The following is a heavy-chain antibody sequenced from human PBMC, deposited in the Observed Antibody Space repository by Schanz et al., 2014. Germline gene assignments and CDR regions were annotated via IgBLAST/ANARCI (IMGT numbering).Heavy chain of an antibody. CDR2: IYSGDST. CDR3: ARDRWDWNNAFDI. Sequence: EVQLVESGGGLIQPGGSLRLSCAASGFTVSSNYMSWVRQAPGKGLEWVSVIYSGDSTYYADSVKGRFTISRDNSKNTLYLQMNSLRAEDTAVYYCARDRWDWNNAFDIWGQGTMVTVSS. V-gene: IGHV3-53*01. D-gene: IGHD1-1*01. CDR1: GFTVSSNY. J-gene: IGHJ3*02.